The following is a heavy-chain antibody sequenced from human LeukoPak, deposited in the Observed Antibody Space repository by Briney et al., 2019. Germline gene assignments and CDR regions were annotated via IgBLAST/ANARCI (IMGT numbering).Heavy chain of an antibody. D-gene: IGHD3-3*01. CDR1: GFTFNSYW. CDR2: LNPDGSQK. V-gene: IGHV3-7*01. Sequence: GGSLRLSCAASGFTFNSYWMTWVRQAPGEGLEWVANLNPDGSQKFYAHSVKGRFTISRDNAENSVFLQMNSLRAEDTAVYYCARDAYDDSSGSWGQGTLVTVS. CDR3: ARDAYDDSSGS. J-gene: IGHJ5*02.